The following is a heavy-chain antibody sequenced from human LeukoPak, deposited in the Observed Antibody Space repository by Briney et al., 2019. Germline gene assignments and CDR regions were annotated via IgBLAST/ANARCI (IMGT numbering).Heavy chain of an antibody. J-gene: IGHJ5*02. CDR1: GYTFSDSY. CDR3: GRAGGRSWFDP. Sequence: ASVKVSCKASGYTFSDSYIHWVRQAPAQGLEWMGSMNPKSGGTKYAQKFQGRVSMTRDTSISTAYMELASLTSDDPAVYYWGRAGGRSWFDPWGEGTLVTVSS. V-gene: IGHV1-2*02. CDR2: MNPKSGGT. D-gene: IGHD1-26*01.